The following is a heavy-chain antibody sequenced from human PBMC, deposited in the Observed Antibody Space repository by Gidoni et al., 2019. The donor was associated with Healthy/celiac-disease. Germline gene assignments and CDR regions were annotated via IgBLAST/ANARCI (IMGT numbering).Heavy chain of an antibody. Sequence: QVQLVESGGGVVQPGRSLRLSCAASGFTFSSYGMHWVRQAPGKWLEWVAVIWYDGSNKYYADSVKGRFTISRDNSKNTLYLQMNSLRAEDTAVYYCARDNDYGPAGFHFDYWGQGTLVTVSS. CDR3: ARDNDYGPAGFHFDY. CDR1: GFTFSSYG. CDR2: IWYDGSNK. J-gene: IGHJ4*02. D-gene: IGHD3-10*01. V-gene: IGHV3-33*01.